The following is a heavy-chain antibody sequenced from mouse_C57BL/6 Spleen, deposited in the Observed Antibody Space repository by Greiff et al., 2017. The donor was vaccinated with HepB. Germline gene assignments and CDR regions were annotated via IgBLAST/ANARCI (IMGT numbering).Heavy chain of an antibody. J-gene: IGHJ1*03. CDR2: FYPGSGSI. CDR1: GYTFTSYW. CDR3: ARHEGGTWYFDV. V-gene: IGHV1-62-2*01. Sequence: QVQLQQPGTELVKPGASVKLSCKASGYTFTSYWMHWVKQRPGQGLEWIGWFYPGSGSIKYNEKFKDKATLTADKSSSTVYMELSRLSSEDSAVYFCARHEGGTWYFDVWGTGTTVTVSS. D-gene: IGHD4-1*01.